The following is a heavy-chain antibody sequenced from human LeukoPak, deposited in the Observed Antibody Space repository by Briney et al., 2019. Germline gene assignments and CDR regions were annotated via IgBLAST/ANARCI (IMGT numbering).Heavy chain of an antibody. D-gene: IGHD2-15*01. J-gene: IGHJ4*02. CDR3: AKGVDYCSGGSCPAGY. Sequence: PGGSLRLSCAASGFTFSSYWMHWVRQAPGKGLEWVAVISYDGNNKYYADSVKGRFTISRDNSKNTLFLQMNSLRAEDTAVYYCAKGVDYCSGGSCPAGYWGPGTLVTVSS. CDR1: GFTFSSYW. CDR2: ISYDGNNK. V-gene: IGHV3-30*18.